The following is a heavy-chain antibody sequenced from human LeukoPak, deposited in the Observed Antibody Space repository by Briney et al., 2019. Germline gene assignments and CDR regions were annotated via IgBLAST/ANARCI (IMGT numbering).Heavy chain of an antibody. D-gene: IGHD5-18*01. CDR2: ISGSGGST. CDR3: ARLDTAMVNDAFDI. CDR1: GFTFSSYG. Sequence: PGGSLRLSCAASGFTFSSYGMSWVRQAPGKGLEWVSAISGSGGSTYYADSVKGRFTISRDSSKNTLYLQMNSLRAEDTAVYYCARLDTAMVNDAFDIWGQGTMVTVSS. J-gene: IGHJ3*02. V-gene: IGHV3-23*01.